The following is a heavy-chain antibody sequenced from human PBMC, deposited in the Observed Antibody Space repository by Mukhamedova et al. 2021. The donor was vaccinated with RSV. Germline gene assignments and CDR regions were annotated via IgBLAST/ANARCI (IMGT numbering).Heavy chain of an antibody. CDR3: ARGRNYYDDRGYYKALDY. Sequence: VRQPAGKGLEWIGRIYSSGITSGSTNSNPSLKSRVTMSVDTSKNQFSLKLTSVTAADTAVYYCARGRNYYDDRGYYKALDYWGQ. J-gene: IGHJ4*02. CDR2: IYSSGITSGST. V-gene: IGHV4-4*07. D-gene: IGHD3-22*01.